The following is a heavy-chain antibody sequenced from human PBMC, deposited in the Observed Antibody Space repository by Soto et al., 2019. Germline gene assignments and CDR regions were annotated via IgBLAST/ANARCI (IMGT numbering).Heavy chain of an antibody. CDR3: ARGGSNDWQVAFDI. CDR2: INHSGSN. CDR1: GGSFSTYY. J-gene: IGHJ3*02. Sequence: SETLSLTCVVSGGSFSTYYYNWIRQSPGKGLEWIGEINHSGSNNYSPSINSRVTMSLATSKNQFSLKLTSVTAADTAVYYCARGGSNDWQVAFDIWGQGTMVTVSS. D-gene: IGHD3-9*01. V-gene: IGHV4-34*01.